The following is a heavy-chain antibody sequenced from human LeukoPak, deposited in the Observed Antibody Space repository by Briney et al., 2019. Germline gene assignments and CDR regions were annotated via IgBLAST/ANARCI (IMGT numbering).Heavy chain of an antibody. V-gene: IGHV4-39*07. CDR2: IYYSGST. J-gene: IGHJ2*01. CDR3: ATPGGYCSSTSCSPHWYFDL. Sequence: HSETLSLTCTVSGGSISSSSYYWGWIRQPPGKRLEWIGSIYYSGSTYYNPSLKSRVTISVDTSKNQFSLKLSSVTAADTAVYYCATPGGYCSSTSCSPHWYFDLWGRGTLVTVSS. CDR1: GGSISSSSYY. D-gene: IGHD2-2*01.